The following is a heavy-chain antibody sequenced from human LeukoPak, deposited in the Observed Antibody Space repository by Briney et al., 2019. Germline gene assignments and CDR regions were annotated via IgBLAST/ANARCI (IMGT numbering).Heavy chain of an antibody. CDR2: INPSGST. D-gene: IGHD3-10*01. V-gene: IGHV4-34*01. CDR1: GESLSDYY. CDR3: TRGRGT. J-gene: IGHJ5*02. Sequence: SETLSLTRAVYGESLSDYYWNWFRQPPGKGLEWIAEINPSGSTRYNPSLKSRVTISVDTSKNHFSLKLTAVTAADTAIYYCTRGRGTWGQGTLVTVSS.